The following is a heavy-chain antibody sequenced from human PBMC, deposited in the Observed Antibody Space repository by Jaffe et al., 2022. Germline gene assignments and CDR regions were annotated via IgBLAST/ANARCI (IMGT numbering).Heavy chain of an antibody. Sequence: QVQLQESGPGLVKPSQTLSLTCTVSGGSISSGSYYWSWIRQPAGKGLEWIGRIYTSGSTNYNPSLKSRVTISVDTSKNQFSLKLSSVTAADTAVYYCARDGYSYGYASGAFDIWGQGTMVTVSS. CDR1: GGSISSGSYY. CDR3: ARDGYSYGYASGAFDI. J-gene: IGHJ3*02. D-gene: IGHD5-18*01. CDR2: IYTSGST. V-gene: IGHV4-61*02.